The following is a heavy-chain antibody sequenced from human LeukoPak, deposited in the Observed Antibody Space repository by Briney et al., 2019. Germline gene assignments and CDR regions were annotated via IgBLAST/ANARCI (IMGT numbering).Heavy chain of an antibody. CDR3: AREGGPYRPLDY. Sequence: ASETLSLTCGASGGSITSTNYWTWVRQPPGEGLEWIGEVHLSGRTNYNPSLESRVTMSVDMSENHISLKLTSVTAADTAVYYCAREGGPYRPLDYSGQGTLVTVSS. J-gene: IGHJ4*02. V-gene: IGHV4-4*02. CDR1: GGSITSTNY. CDR2: VHLSGRT.